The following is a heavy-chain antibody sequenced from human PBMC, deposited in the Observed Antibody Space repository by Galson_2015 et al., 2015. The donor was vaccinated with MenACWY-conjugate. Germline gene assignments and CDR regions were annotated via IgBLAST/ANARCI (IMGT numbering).Heavy chain of an antibody. CDR1: GSTLSGSA. J-gene: IGHJ4*02. Sequence: SLRLSCAASGSTLSGSAMHWVRQASGKGLEWVGRIRSKANSYPTAYAPSVKVRFTISRDDSKNTAYLQMNSLKTEDTAVYYCTRGYCSGCTCLTFDYWGQATLVTVSS. V-gene: IGHV3-73*01. CDR2: IRSKANSYPT. D-gene: IGHD2-15*01. CDR3: TRGYCSGCTCLTFDY.